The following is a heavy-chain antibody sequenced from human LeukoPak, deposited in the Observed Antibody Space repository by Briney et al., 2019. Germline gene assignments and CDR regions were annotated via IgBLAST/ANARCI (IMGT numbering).Heavy chain of an antibody. CDR2: IYYGGST. CDR3: ARDLTSTYNWFDP. J-gene: IGHJ5*02. V-gene: IGHV4-39*01. CDR1: GGSISSSSYY. Sequence: PSETLSLTCTVSGGSISSSSYYWGWIRQPPGKGLEWIGSIYYGGSTYYNPSLKSRVTISVDTSKNQFSLKLSSVTAADTAVYYCARDLTSTYNWFDPWGQGTLVTVSS. D-gene: IGHD3-3*01.